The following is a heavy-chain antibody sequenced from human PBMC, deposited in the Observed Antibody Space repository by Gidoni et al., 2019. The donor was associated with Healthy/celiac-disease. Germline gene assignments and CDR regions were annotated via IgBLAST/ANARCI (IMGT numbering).Heavy chain of an antibody. D-gene: IGHD1-26*01. CDR3: TRGEVGATFLFTGFDY. CDR2: IRSKAYGGTT. J-gene: IGHJ4*02. V-gene: IGHV3-49*03. CDR1: GFTFGAYA. Sequence: EVQLVASVGGLVQPGRSLRLSCTASGFTFGAYAMSWFRQAPGKGLEWVGFIRSKAYGGTTEYAASVKGRFTISRDDSKSIAYLQMNSLKTEDTAVYYCTRGEVGATFLFTGFDYWGQGTLVTVSS.